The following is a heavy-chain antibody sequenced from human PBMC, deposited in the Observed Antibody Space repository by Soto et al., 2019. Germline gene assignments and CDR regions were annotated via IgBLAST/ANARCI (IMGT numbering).Heavy chain of an antibody. CDR1: GDSVSGNSAA. Sequence: SQTLSLTCAISGDSVSGNSAAWNWIRQSPSRGLEWLGRTYYRSRWYNDYAVSVKSRITVTPDTSKNQFSLHLNSVTPEDTAVYYCAREFSYYVSSDSYLDDCGQGDLVTVS. V-gene: IGHV6-1*01. CDR3: AREFSYYVSSDSYLDD. D-gene: IGHD3-16*01. J-gene: IGHJ4*02. CDR2: TYYRSRWYN.